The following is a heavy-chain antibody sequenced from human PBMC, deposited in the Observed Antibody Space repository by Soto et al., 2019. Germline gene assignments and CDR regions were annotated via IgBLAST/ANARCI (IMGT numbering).Heavy chain of an antibody. J-gene: IGHJ3*02. Sequence: ASVKVSCKASGGTFSSYAISWVRQAPGQGLEWMGGIIPIFGTANYAQKFQGRVTITADESTSTAYMELSSLRSEDTAVYYCAREGSNWDYGASEAFDIWGQGTMVT. CDR1: GGTFSSYA. CDR3: AREGSNWDYGASEAFDI. CDR2: IIPIFGTA. V-gene: IGHV1-69*13. D-gene: IGHD4-17*01.